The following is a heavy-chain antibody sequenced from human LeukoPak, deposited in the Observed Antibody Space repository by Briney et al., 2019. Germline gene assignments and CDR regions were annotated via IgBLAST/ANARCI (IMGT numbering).Heavy chain of an antibody. Sequence: ASVKVSCKASGYTFTSYGISWVRQAPGQGLERMGWISAYNGNTNYAQKLQGRVTMTTDTSTSTAYMELRSLRSDDTAVYYCARDSWYYYDSSGEPFDYWGQGTLVTVSS. CDR1: GYTFTSYG. J-gene: IGHJ4*02. CDR2: ISAYNGNT. D-gene: IGHD3-22*01. CDR3: ARDSWYYYDSSGEPFDY. V-gene: IGHV1-18*01.